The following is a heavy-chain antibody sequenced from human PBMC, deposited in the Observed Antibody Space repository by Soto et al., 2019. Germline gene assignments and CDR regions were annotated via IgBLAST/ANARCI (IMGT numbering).Heavy chain of an antibody. D-gene: IGHD6-13*01. CDR2: INAGSGNT. CDR3: ACEQQLATFQH. J-gene: IGHJ1*01. Sequence: QVQLVQSGAEVKKPGASVKVSCKASGYTFTNYAIHWVRQAPGQRLEWMGWINAGSGNTKYSQRFEGRVSITRDTYASTAYMEVSSLTSEDTAVYYCACEQQLATFQHWGQGTLVTVSS. CDR1: GYTFTNYA. V-gene: IGHV1-3*01.